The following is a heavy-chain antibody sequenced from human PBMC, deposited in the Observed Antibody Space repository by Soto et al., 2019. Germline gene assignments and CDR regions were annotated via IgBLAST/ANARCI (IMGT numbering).Heavy chain of an antibody. J-gene: IGHJ6*02. D-gene: IGHD3-9*01. V-gene: IGHV6-1*01. CDR1: GDSVSSTSAA. Sequence: SQTLSLTCAISGDSVSSTSAAWNWIRQSPSRGLEWLGRTYYRSKWYNDYAVSVKSRITINPDTSKNQFSLQLNSVTPEDTAVYYCASSYYDILTGSYYYCGMDVWGQGTTVTVSS. CDR2: TYYRSKWYN. CDR3: ASSYYDILTGSYYYCGMDV.